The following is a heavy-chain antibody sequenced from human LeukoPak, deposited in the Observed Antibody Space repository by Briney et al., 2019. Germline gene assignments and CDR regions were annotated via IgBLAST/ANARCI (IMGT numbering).Heavy chain of an antibody. V-gene: IGHV4-59*02. CDR3: ARVYSNAFDLDF. Sequence: KPSETLSLTWHVPAGYVSSNYWSWIRQPPGKGLEWIGYVYYSGTTNCNPSLKSRVSLSVDTSKNQFSLKLTSVTAADTAMYYCARVYSNAFDLDFWGQGTLVTVSS. CDR2: VYYSGTT. J-gene: IGHJ4*02. CDR1: AGYVSSNY. D-gene: IGHD6-13*01.